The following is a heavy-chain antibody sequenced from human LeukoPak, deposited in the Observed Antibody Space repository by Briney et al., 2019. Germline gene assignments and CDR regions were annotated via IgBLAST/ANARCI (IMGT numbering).Heavy chain of an antibody. V-gene: IGHV3-74*01. CDR2: FDSDGTTT. D-gene: IGHD3-22*01. Sequence: PGGSLRLSCAVSGFTVSSCCLHWVRQAPGKELVWVSRFDSDGTTTTYADSVKGRFTISRDVAKNTVYLQMNSLRAEDTAVYYCARDWSVVVDNWFDPWGQGTLVTVSS. CDR3: ARDWSVVVDNWFDP. CDR1: GFTVSSCC. J-gene: IGHJ5*02.